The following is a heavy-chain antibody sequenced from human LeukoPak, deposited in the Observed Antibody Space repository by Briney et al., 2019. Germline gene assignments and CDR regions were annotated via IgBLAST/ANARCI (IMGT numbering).Heavy chain of an antibody. CDR1: GFTFSSYA. CDR3: ARRAAGYPAVAGGGFDY. D-gene: IGHD6-19*01. Sequence: PGGSLRLSCAASGFTFSSYAMHWVRQAPGKGLEWVAVISYDGSNKYYADSVKGRFTISRDNSKNTLYLQMNSLRAEDTAVYYCARRAAGYPAVAGGGFDYWGQGTLVTVSS. V-gene: IGHV3-30-3*01. CDR2: ISYDGSNK. J-gene: IGHJ4*02.